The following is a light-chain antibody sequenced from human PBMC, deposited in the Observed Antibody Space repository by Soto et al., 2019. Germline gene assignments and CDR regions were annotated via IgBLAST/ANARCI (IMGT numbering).Light chain of an antibody. CDR2: AAS. Sequence: DNQMTQSPSSVSASVGDRVTITCRASQGISNWLAWYQQKPGKAPNLLIFAASSLQSGVPSRFSGSGSGTDFTLTISDLQPEDFSTYYCQQANSFPPTSGQGTKPEIK. V-gene: IGKV1-12*01. CDR1: QGISNW. J-gene: IGKJ2*01. CDR3: QQANSFPPT.